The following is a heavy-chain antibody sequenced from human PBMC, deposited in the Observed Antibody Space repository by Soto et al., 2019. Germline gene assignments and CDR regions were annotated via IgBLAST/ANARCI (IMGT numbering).Heavy chain of an antibody. V-gene: IGHV4-39*01. D-gene: IGHD2-21*02. Sequence: QLQLQESGPGLVKPSEIPSLTCSVSGRSISSRRDFWGWVRQPPGKGLQWIGSIYYSATTYYHPSLKSRVTVSIDTSQNQFTLKLSSVTAADTAVYYCARHPSDFWFDPWGQGTLVTVSS. CDR1: GRSISSRRDF. CDR3: ARHPSDFWFDP. CDR2: IYYSATT. J-gene: IGHJ5*02.